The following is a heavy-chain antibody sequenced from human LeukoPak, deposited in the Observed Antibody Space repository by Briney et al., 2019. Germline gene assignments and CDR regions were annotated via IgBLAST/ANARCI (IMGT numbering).Heavy chain of an antibody. D-gene: IGHD6-19*01. CDR3: ARFAPGQWLVDY. J-gene: IGHJ4*02. Sequence: PSGTLSLTCTVSGGSISSYYWSWIRQPPGKGLEWIGYICYSGSTNYNPSLKSRVTISVDTSKNQFSLKLSSVTAADTAVYYCARFAPGQWLVDYWGQGTLVTVSS. CDR1: GGSISSYY. V-gene: IGHV4-59*01. CDR2: ICYSGST.